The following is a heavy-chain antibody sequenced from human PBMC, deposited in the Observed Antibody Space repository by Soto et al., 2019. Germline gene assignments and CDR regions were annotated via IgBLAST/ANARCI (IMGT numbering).Heavy chain of an antibody. Sequence: SETLSLTCAVYGGSFSGYYWSWIRQPPGKGLEWIGEINHSGSTNYNPSLKSRVTISVDTSKNQFSLKLSSVTAADTAVYYCARIVGATTNDYWGQGTLVTVSS. V-gene: IGHV4-34*01. CDR2: INHSGST. D-gene: IGHD1-26*01. CDR3: ARIVGATTNDY. CDR1: GGSFSGYY. J-gene: IGHJ4*02.